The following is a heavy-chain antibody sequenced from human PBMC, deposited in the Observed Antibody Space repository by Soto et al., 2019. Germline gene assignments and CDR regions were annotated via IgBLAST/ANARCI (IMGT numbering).Heavy chain of an antibody. J-gene: IGHJ4*02. CDR1: GYTFTGYY. Sequence: QVQLVQSGAEVKKPGASVKVSCKASGYTFTGYYMHWVRQAPGQGLEWMGWINPNSGGTNYAQKFQGRGTKTREQAISTAHQEVSRVRTDHTAGYFWAGTGYCSGEYYFDYWGQGTLVTVSS. D-gene: IGHD3-10*01. CDR2: INPNSGGT. V-gene: IGHV1-2*02. CDR3: AGTGYCSGEYYFDY.